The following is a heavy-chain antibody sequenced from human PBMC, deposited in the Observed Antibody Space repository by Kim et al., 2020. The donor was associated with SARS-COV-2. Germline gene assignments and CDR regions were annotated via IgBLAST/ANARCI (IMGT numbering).Heavy chain of an antibody. CDR2: ISAYNGNT. CDR1: GYTFTSYG. Sequence: ASVKVSCKASGYTFTSYGISWVRQAPGQGLEWMGWISAYNGNTNYAQKLQGRVTMTTDTSTSTAYMELRSLRSDDTAVYYCARIKAAAGYRNWFDPWGQGTLVTVSS. V-gene: IGHV1-18*04. CDR3: ARIKAAAGYRNWFDP. D-gene: IGHD6-13*01. J-gene: IGHJ5*02.